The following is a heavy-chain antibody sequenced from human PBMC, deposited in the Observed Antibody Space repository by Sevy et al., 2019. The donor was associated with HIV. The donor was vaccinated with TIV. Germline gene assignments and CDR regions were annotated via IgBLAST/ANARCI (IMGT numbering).Heavy chain of an antibody. D-gene: IGHD6-19*01. CDR2: ISAYNGNT. CDR3: ARPGRTSGSYTRYFFDY. J-gene: IGHJ4*02. Sequence: VSVKVSCKASGYTFNSYGITWVRQAPGQGLEWMGWISAYNGNTNYAQKLQGRVTMTTDTSTSTAYMELRSLRSDDTAVYYCARPGRTSGSYTRYFFDYWGQGTLVTVSS. CDR1: GYTFNSYG. V-gene: IGHV1-18*01.